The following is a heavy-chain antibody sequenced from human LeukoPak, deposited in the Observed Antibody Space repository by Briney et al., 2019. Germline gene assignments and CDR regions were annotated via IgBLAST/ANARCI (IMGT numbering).Heavy chain of an antibody. J-gene: IGHJ4*02. V-gene: IGHV3-30*02. Sequence: PGGSLRLSCTASGFTISTYGLHWVRQAPGKGLEWVAFIRYDGNNRYYSDSVRGRFTISRDNSKNTLYLQMNSLRAEDTAVYYCARGAWRWEMATTQFDYWGQGTLVTVSS. CDR2: IRYDGNNR. CDR3: ARGAWRWEMATTQFDY. CDR1: GFTISTYG. D-gene: IGHD5-24*01.